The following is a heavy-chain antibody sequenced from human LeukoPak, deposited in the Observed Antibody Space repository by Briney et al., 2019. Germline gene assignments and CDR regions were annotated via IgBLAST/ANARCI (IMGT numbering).Heavy chain of an antibody. CDR1: GYTFTGYY. J-gene: IGHJ5*02. V-gene: IGHV1-2*04. CDR3: ARGRRITIFGVVMRNWFDP. D-gene: IGHD3-3*01. Sequence: SVPVSCMATGYTFTGYYMHWVRQAPGQGLEWMGWINPNSGGTNDAQKFQGWVTMTWDTSISTAYMELSRLRSDDTAVYYCARGRRITIFGVVMRNWFDPWGQGTLVTVSS. CDR2: INPNSGGT.